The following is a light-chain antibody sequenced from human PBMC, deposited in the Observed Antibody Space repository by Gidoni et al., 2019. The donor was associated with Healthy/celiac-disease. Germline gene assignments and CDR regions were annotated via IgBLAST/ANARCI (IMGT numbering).Light chain of an antibody. V-gene: IGLV2-14*01. Sequence: QSALTQPASVSGSPGQTSTIPCTGTSNDVGGYNHVSWYQQHPGQPPNLMIYDVSQRPSGVSNRFSGSKSGNTASLTISGLPADDEADYCCSSYTSRSTPVFGGGTKLTVL. CDR1: SNDVGGYNH. J-gene: IGLJ3*02. CDR3: SSYTSRSTPV. CDR2: DVS.